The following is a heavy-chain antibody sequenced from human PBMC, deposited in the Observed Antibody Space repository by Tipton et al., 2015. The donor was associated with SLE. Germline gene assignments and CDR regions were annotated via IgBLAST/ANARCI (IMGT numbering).Heavy chain of an antibody. CDR1: GFTFSSYW. J-gene: IGHJ3*02. Sequence: SLRLSCAAAGFTFSSYWMSWVRQAPGKGLEWVANINQDGSQKYFVDSLKGRFTISRDNAKNSLYLQMNSLRADDTAVYYCAGAGRMGAFDIRGQGTMVTVSS. CDR2: INQDGSQK. CDR3: AGAGRMGAFDI. D-gene: IGHD6-19*01. V-gene: IGHV3-7*03.